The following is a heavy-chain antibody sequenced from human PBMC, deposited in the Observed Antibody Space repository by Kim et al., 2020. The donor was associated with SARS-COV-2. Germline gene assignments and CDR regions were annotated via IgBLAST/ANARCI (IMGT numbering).Heavy chain of an antibody. CDR1: GGSISSSSYY. CDR3: ARPVATIRGSAFDI. J-gene: IGHJ3*02. V-gene: IGHV4-39*01. Sequence: SETLSLTCTVSGGSISSSSYYWGWIRQPPGKGLEWIGSIYYSGSTYYNPSLKSRVTISVDTSKNQFSLKLSSVTAADTAVYYCARPVATIRGSAFDIWGQGTMVTVSS. CDR2: IYYSGST. D-gene: IGHD5-12*01.